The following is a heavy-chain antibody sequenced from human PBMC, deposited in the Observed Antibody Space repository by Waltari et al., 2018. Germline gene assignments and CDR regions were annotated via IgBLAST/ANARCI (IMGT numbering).Heavy chain of an antibody. CDR2: IYYSGST. D-gene: IGHD6-13*01. Sequence: QLQLQESGPGLVKPSETLSLTCTVSGGSISSSSYYWGWIRQPPGTGLEWIGSIYYSGSTYYNPSPKSRVTISVDTSKNQCSLKRVSVTAADTAVYYCARSSSGMYNWFDPWGQGTLVTVSS. CDR3: ARSSSGMYNWFDP. V-gene: IGHV4-39*01. J-gene: IGHJ5*02. CDR1: GGSISSSSYY.